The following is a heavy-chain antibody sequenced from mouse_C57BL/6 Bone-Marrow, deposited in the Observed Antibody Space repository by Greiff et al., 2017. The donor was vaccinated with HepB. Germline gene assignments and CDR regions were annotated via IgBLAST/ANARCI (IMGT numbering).Heavy chain of an antibody. V-gene: IGHV3-8*01. CDR1: GYSITSDY. D-gene: IGHD1-1*01. CDR2: ISYSGST. CDR3: ARAGAYYYGSSYGGFYAMDY. J-gene: IGHJ4*01. Sequence: EVKLMESGPGLAKPSQTLSLTCSVPGYSITSDYWNWIRKFPGNKLEYMGYISYSGSTYYNPSLKSRISITRDTSKNQYYLQLNSVTTEDTATYYCARAGAYYYGSSYGGFYAMDYWGQGTSVTVSS.